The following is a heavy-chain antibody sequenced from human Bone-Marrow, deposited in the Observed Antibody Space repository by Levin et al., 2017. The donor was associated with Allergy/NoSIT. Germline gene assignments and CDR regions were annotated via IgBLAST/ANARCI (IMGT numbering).Heavy chain of an antibody. J-gene: IGHJ4*02. Sequence: LSLTCAASGFPFSNAWMSWVRQAPGKGLEWVGRIKSKTDGGTTDYAAPVKGRFTISRDDSKNTLYLQMNSLKTEDTAVYYCTTDRGIAARSDYWGQGTLVTVSS. D-gene: IGHD6-13*01. CDR3: TTDRGIAARSDY. CDR2: IKSKTDGGTT. V-gene: IGHV3-15*01. CDR1: GFPFSNAW.